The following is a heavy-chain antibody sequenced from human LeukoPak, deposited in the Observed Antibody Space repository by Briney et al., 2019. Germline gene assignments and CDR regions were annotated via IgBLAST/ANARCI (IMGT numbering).Heavy chain of an antibody. D-gene: IGHD1-7*01. CDR3: ARGEWNYEFDY. CDR1: GGSISSYY. V-gene: IGHV4-59*01. Sequence: SETLSLTCTVSGGSISSYYWSWIRQPPGKGLEWIGYIYYSGSTNYNPSLKGRVTISVDTSKNQFSLKLSSVTAADTAVYYCARGEWNYEFDYWGQGTLVTVSS. CDR2: IYYSGST. J-gene: IGHJ4*02.